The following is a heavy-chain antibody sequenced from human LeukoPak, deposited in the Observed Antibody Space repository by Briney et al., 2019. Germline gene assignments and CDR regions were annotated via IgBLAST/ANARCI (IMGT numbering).Heavy chain of an antibody. CDR3: ARIYRYCSTTSCYVPDY. J-gene: IGHJ4*02. Sequence: ESGPTLVNPTQTLTLTCSFSGFSLSTSGMCVSWIRQPPGKALEWLARIDWDDDKYYSTSLKTRLTISKGTSKNQVVLTMTNMDPVDTATYYCARIYRYCSTTSCYVPDYWGQGTLVTFSS. V-gene: IGHV2-70*11. CDR1: GFSLSTSGMC. CDR2: IDWDDDK. D-gene: IGHD2-2*01.